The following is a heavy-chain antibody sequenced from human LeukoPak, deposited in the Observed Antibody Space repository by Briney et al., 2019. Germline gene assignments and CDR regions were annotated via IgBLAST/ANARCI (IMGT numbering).Heavy chain of an antibody. CDR1: GFTFSSYG. Sequence: GRSLRLSCAASGFTFSSYGMHWVRQAPGKGLEWVAVISYDGSNKYYADSVKGRFTISRDNSKNTLYLQMNSLRAEDTAVYYCAKGAGTMIVVVTHPLDYWGQGTLVTVSS. D-gene: IGHD3-22*01. CDR3: AKGAGTMIVVVTHPLDY. J-gene: IGHJ4*02. CDR2: ISYDGSNK. V-gene: IGHV3-30*18.